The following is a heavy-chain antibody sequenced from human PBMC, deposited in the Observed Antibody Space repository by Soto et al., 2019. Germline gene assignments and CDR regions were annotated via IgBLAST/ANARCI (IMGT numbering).Heavy chain of an antibody. CDR2: ISSDGTTT. CDR1: GITFRKYW. J-gene: IGHJ4*02. D-gene: IGHD2-8*01. Sequence: EVQLVESGGGLVQTGKALRLSCAASGITFRKYWMHWVRQAPGKGPVWVSYISSDGTTTDYADSVKGRFTISRDNAKNTLYLHMDSLRVEDTAVYSCAIQDCTNDVCLEAAVTVGGALEYWGQGAQVTVSS. CDR3: AIQDCTNDVCLEAAVTVGGALEY. V-gene: IGHV3-74*01.